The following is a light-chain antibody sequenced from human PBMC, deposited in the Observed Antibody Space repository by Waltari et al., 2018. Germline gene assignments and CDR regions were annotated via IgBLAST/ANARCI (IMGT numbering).Light chain of an antibody. V-gene: IGLV2-11*01. CDR2: DVS. CDR3: CSYAGSFVV. J-gene: IGLJ2*01. Sequence: QSALTPPLSVSGSPGQSLTISCTGTSSDVGGYNYASWYQQHPGKAPKLMIYDVSKRPSGVPDRFSGSKSGNTASLTISGLQAEDEADYYCCSYAGSFVVFGGGTKLTVL. CDR1: SSDVGGYNY.